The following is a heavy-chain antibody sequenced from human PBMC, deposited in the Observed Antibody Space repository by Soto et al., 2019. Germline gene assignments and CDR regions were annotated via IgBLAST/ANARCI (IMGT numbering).Heavy chain of an antibody. J-gene: IGHJ6*02. D-gene: IGHD3-3*01. V-gene: IGHV3-66*01. Sequence: EVQLVESGGGLVQPGGSLRLSCAASGFTVSSNYMSWVRKAPGKGLEWVSLIYSGGSTYYADSVKGRFTISRDSSKNTLYLQMNSLRAEDTAVYYCATFTVEGFYYYYYGMDVWGQGTTVTVSS. CDR1: GFTVSSNY. CDR2: IYSGGST. CDR3: ATFTVEGFYYYYYGMDV.